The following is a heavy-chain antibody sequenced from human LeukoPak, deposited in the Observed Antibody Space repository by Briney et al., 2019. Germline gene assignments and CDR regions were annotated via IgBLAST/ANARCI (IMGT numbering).Heavy chain of an antibody. J-gene: IGHJ5*02. V-gene: IGHV4-59*01. CDR2: VYHSGST. Sequence: PSETLSLTCTVSGGSISSSYWSWIRQPPGMGLEWMGYVYHSGSTNSNPSLKSRVTISVDTSKNQFSLRLSSVTAADTAVYYCARAAQSRTSAVSWFDPWGQGTLVTVSS. CDR1: GGSISSSY. D-gene: IGHD2-2*01. CDR3: ARAAQSRTSAVSWFDP.